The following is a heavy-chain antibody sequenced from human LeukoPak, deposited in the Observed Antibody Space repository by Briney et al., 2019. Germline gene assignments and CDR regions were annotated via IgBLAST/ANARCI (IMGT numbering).Heavy chain of an antibody. CDR1: GFTFDDYA. CDR3: AKELGYCSSTSCYDYFDY. CDR2: ISWNSGSI. Sequence: PGGSLRLSCAASGFTFDDYAMHWVRQAPGKGLEWVSGISWNSGSIGYADSVKGRFTISRDNAKNSLYLQMNSLRAEDTALYYCAKELGYCSSTSCYDYFDYWGQGTLVTASS. V-gene: IGHV3-9*01. J-gene: IGHJ4*02. D-gene: IGHD2-2*01.